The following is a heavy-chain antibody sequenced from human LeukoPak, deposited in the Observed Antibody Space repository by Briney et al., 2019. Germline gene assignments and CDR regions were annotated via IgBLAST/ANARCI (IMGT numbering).Heavy chain of an antibody. J-gene: IGHJ3*02. CDR1: GFTFSSYS. CDR2: ISSSSSYI. Sequence: GXSLRLSCAASGFTFSSYSMSWVRQAPGKGLEWVSSISSSSSYIYYADSVKGRYTIYRDNDKNSLYLQMNSLRAEDTAVYYCARGQLSHDAFDIWGQGTMVTVSS. D-gene: IGHD6-13*01. CDR3: ARGQLSHDAFDI. V-gene: IGHV3-21*01.